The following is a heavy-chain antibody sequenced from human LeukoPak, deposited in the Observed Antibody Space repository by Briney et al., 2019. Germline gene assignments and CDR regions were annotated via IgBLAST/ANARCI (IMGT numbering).Heavy chain of an antibody. V-gene: IGHV3-23*01. CDR1: GFTFSSYA. CDR2: ISGSGGST. Sequence: GGSLRLSCAASGFTFSSYAMSWVRQAPGKGLEWVSAISGSGGSTYYADSVKGRFTISRDNSKNTLYLQMNSLRAEDTAVYYCAKGGGVIAAAGQDYYYYYGMDVWGQGTTVTVSS. CDR3: AKGGGVIAAAGQDYYYYYGMDV. J-gene: IGHJ6*02. D-gene: IGHD6-13*01.